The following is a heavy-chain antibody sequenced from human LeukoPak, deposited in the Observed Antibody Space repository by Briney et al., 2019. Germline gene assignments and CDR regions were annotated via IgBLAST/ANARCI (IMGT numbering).Heavy chain of an antibody. V-gene: IGHV4-38-2*01. J-gene: IGHJ4*02. Sequence: SETLSLTCAVFGYSISSGYYWGWIRPPPGKGLEWIGSIYHSGSTYYNPSLKSRVTISVDTSKNQFSLKLSSVTAADTAVYYCARGVGANDYWGQGTLVTVSS. CDR2: IYHSGST. CDR3: ARGVGANDY. CDR1: GYSISSGYY. D-gene: IGHD1-26*01.